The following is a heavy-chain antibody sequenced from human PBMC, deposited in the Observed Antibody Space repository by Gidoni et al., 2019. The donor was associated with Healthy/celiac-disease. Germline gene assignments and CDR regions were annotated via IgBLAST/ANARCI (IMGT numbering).Heavy chain of an antibody. V-gene: IGHV3-30*18. CDR3: AKAQGRDY. D-gene: IGHD2-15*01. Sequence: QVQLVESGGGVVQPGGSLRLSCAASGFTFSSYGMHWVRQAPGKGLEWVAVISYDGSNKYYADSVKGRFTISRDNSKNTLYLQMNSLRAEDTAVYYCAKAQGRDYWGQGTLVTVSS. CDR1: GFTFSSYG. CDR2: ISYDGSNK. J-gene: IGHJ4*02.